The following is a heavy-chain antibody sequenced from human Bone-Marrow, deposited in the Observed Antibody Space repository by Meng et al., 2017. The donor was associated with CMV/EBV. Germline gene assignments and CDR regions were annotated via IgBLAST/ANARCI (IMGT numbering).Heavy chain of an antibody. CDR2: IIPVFGTA. D-gene: IGHD3-10*01. CDR1: GGTFTNYA. J-gene: IGHJ4*02. CDR3: ARVEGDGDYFDY. V-gene: IGHV1-69*05. Sequence: CKASGGTFTNYAISWVRQAPGQGLEWMGGIIPVFGTANYAQKFQGRVTITTAESTNTAYMELSSLRSEDTAVYYCARVEGDGDYFDYWGQGTLVTVSS.